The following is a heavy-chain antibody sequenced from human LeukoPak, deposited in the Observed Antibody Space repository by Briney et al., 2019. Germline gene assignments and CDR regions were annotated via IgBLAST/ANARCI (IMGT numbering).Heavy chain of an antibody. V-gene: IGHV4-34*01. CDR2: INHSGST. J-gene: IGHJ3*02. D-gene: IGHD3-3*01. CDR3: ASSRVTYYDFWSGYSPKSGAFDI. Sequence: SETLSLTCAVYGGSFSGYYWSWIRQPPGKGLEWIGEINHSGSTNYNPSLKSRVTISVDTSKNQFSLKLSSVTAADTAVYYCASSRVTYYDFWSGYSPKSGAFDIWGQGTMVTVSS. CDR1: GGSFSGYY.